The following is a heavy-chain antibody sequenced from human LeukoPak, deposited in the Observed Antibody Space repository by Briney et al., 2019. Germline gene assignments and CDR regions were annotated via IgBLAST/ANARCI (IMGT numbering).Heavy chain of an antibody. Sequence: QPGRSLRLSCAASGFTFSSYGMHWVRQAPGKELEWVAVISYDGSNKYYADSVKGRFTISRDNSKNTLYLQMNSLRPEDTAVYYCANTDTTWGVSSSWSGRFDYWGQGTLVTVSS. CDR2: ISYDGSNK. V-gene: IGHV3-30*18. D-gene: IGHD6-13*01. CDR3: ANTDTTWGVSSSWSGRFDY. CDR1: GFTFSSYG. J-gene: IGHJ4*02.